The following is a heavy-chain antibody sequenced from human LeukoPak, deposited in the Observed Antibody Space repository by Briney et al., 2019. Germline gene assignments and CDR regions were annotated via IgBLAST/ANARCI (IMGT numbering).Heavy chain of an antibody. D-gene: IGHD6-13*01. J-gene: IGHJ4*02. CDR1: GFTFSXYX. Sequence: GGXXXXXXAASGFTFSXYXXXXVRQAPXKXXXXVSRINNDGSSTSYADSVKGRLTISRDNAKNTVYLQMNSLRAEDTAVYHCVGGLYGSRTDYWGQGTLVTVAS. V-gene: IGHV3-74*01. CDR2: INNDGSST. CDR3: VGGLYGSRTDY.